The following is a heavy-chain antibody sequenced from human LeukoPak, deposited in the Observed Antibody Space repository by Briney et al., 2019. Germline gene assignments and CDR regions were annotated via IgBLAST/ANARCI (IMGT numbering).Heavy chain of an antibody. J-gene: IGHJ6*03. V-gene: IGHV3-64*02. CDR1: GFTFSSYA. CDR3: ARSREGNSYGYGDYYYYYMDV. CDR2: ISSNGGST. D-gene: IGHD5-18*01. Sequence: PGGSLRLSCAASGFTFSSYAMHWVRQAPGKGLEYVSAISSNGGSTYYADSVKGRFTISRDNSKNTLYLQMGSLRAEDMAVYYCARSREGNSYGYGDYYYYYMDVWGKGTTVTVSS.